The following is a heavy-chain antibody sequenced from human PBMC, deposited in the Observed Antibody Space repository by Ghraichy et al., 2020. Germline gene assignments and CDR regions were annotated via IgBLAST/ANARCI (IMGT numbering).Heavy chain of an antibody. V-gene: IGHV3-23*01. J-gene: IGHJ5*02. CDR2: ISGSGGGP. D-gene: IGHD2-2*01. Sequence: GGSLRLPCAASGFTFSSYAMTWVRQAPGKGLEWVSTISGSGGGPDYADSVKGRFIISRDNSKNTLHLQMNSLSADDTAIYYCAKAASDTSWPKFGPWGQGTLVTVSS. CDR1: GFTFSSYA. CDR3: AKAASDTSWPKFGP.